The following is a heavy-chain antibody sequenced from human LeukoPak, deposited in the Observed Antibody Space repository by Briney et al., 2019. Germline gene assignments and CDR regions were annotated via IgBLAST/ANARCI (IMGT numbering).Heavy chain of an antibody. D-gene: IGHD2-15*01. CDR3: GRLREGYCDGGSCYNTAFDI. CDR1: GYSFTSYW. Sequence: RGESLKISCKGSGYSFTSYWISWVRQMPGKGLEWMGRIDPSDSYTNYSPSFQGHVTISADKSISTAYLQWSSLKASDTAMYYCGRLREGYCDGGSCYNTAFDIWGQGTMVTVSS. V-gene: IGHV5-10-1*01. CDR2: IDPSDSYT. J-gene: IGHJ3*02.